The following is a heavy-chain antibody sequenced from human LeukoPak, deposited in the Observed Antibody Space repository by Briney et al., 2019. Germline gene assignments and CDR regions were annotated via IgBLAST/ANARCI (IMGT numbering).Heavy chain of an antibody. J-gene: IGHJ4*02. V-gene: IGHV3-7*04. CDR1: GFTFSTYW. CDR3: ARGDDFSGDY. D-gene: IGHD2-21*02. Sequence: PGGSLRLSCTASGFTFSTYWMSWVRQAPGEGLEWVANIHPEGNEKYHVDSVKGRFTISRDNAKSSLYLQMNSLRVEDTAVYYCARGDDFSGDYWGQGTLVTVSS. CDR2: IHPEGNEK.